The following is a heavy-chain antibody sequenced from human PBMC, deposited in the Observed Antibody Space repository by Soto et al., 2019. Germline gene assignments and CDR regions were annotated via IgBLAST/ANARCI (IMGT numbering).Heavy chain of an antibody. V-gene: IGHV3-23*01. D-gene: IGHD3-9*01. CDR1: GFTFASYA. J-gene: IGHJ4*02. CDR3: AKDRADNLYFDY. Sequence: AGGSLRLSCAASGFTFASYAMTWVRQAPGKGLEWVSLISGSGGSTYYADSVKGRFTISRDNSKNTLFLQMNSLGADDTALYYCAKDRADNLYFDYWGQGTLVTVSS. CDR2: ISGSGGST.